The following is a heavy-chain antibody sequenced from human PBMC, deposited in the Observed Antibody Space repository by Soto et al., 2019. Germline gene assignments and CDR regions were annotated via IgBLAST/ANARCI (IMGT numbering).Heavy chain of an antibody. Sequence: GGSLRLSCAASGFTFSSYWMSWVRQAPGKGLEWVANIKQDGSGKYYVDSVKGRFTISRDNAKNSLYLQMNSLRAEDTAVYYCARNPEYCSSTSCYYYYYYMDVWGKGTTVTVSS. D-gene: IGHD2-2*01. V-gene: IGHV3-7*01. CDR3: ARNPEYCSSTSCYYYYYYMDV. CDR2: IKQDGSGK. CDR1: GFTFSSYW. J-gene: IGHJ6*03.